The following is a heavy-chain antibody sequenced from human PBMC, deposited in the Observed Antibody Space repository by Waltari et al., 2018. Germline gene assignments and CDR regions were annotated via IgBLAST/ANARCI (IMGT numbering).Heavy chain of an antibody. D-gene: IGHD6-19*01. V-gene: IGHV3-30*18. CDR1: GFTFSSYG. CDR2: ISYDGSKK. Sequence: QVQLVESGGGVVQPGRSLRLSCAASGFTFSSYGLHWVRQAPGKGLEWVAVISYDGSKKYYADSVKGRFTISRDNSKNTLYLQMNSLRPEDTAVYYCAKARKQWLVLNYFDYWGQGTLVTVSS. J-gene: IGHJ4*02. CDR3: AKARKQWLVLNYFDY.